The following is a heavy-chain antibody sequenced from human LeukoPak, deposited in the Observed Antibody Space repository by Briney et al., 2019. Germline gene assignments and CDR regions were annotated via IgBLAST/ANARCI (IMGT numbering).Heavy chain of an antibody. CDR3: ASTVAGTAY. V-gene: IGHV4-39*07. J-gene: IGHJ4*02. D-gene: IGHD6-19*01. Sequence: SETLSLTCTVSGGSISSSSYYWGWIRRPPGKGLEWIGSIHYSGSTNYNPSLKSRVTISVDTSKNQFSLKLSSVTAADTAVYYCASTVAGTAYWGQGTLVTVSS. CDR1: GGSISSSSYY. CDR2: IHYSGST.